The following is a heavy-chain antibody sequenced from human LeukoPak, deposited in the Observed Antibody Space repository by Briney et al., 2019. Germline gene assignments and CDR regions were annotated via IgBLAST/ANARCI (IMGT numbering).Heavy chain of an antibody. CDR1: GFTFSSYA. Sequence: GGSLRLSCAASGFTFSSYAMSWVRRAPGKGLEWVSAISGSGGSTYYADSVKGRFTISRDNSKNTLYLQMNSLRAEDTAVYYCAKDRRFGGYDTKYNWFDPWGQGTLVTVSS. V-gene: IGHV3-23*01. CDR2: ISGSGGST. J-gene: IGHJ5*02. CDR3: AKDRRFGGYDTKYNWFDP. D-gene: IGHD5-12*01.